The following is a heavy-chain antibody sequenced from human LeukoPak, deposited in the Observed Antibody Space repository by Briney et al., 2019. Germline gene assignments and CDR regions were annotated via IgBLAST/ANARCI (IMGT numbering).Heavy chain of an antibody. V-gene: IGHV4-39*01. Sequence: PSETLSLTCTVSGGPISSSSYYWGWIRQPPGKGLEWIGSIYYSGNTYNNPSLKSRVTISVDTSKNQFSLKLNSVTAADTAVYYCARLGRITMVRGVIINCFDPWSQGTLVTVSS. CDR1: GGPISSSSYY. CDR2: IYYSGNT. D-gene: IGHD3-10*01. CDR3: ARLGRITMVRGVIINCFDP. J-gene: IGHJ5*02.